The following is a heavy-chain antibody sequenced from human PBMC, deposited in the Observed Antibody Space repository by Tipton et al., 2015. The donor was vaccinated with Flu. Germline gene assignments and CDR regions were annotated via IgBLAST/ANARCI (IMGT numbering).Heavy chain of an antibody. CDR1: GFTFSSYW. Sequence: SLRLSCAASGFTFSSYWMSWVRQAPGKGLEWVANIKQDGSETYYVVSVKGRFTISRDNAKNSLYLQVNSLRAEDTAVYYCARSPGGLQYSYGSAYYFDYWGQGTLVTVSS. D-gene: IGHD5-18*01. V-gene: IGHV3-7*01. J-gene: IGHJ4*02. CDR3: ARSPGGLQYSYGSAYYFDY. CDR2: IKQDGSET.